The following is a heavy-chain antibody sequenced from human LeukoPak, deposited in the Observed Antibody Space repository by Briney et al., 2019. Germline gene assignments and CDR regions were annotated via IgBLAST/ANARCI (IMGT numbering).Heavy chain of an antibody. CDR3: ASFLVGATTLLDY. Sequence: SETLSLTCTVSGGSISSGSYYWSWIRQPAGKGLEWIGRIYTSGSTNYNPSLKSQVTISVDTSKNQFSLKLSSVAAADTAVYYCASFLVGATTLLDYWGQGTLVTVSS. CDR1: GGSISSGSYY. CDR2: IYTSGST. J-gene: IGHJ4*02. D-gene: IGHD1-26*01. V-gene: IGHV4-61*02.